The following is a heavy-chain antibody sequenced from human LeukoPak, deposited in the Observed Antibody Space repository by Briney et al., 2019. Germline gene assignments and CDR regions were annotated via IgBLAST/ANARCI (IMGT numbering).Heavy chain of an antibody. CDR3: ASQAKTGYPDAFDI. V-gene: IGHV4-30-2*01. Sequence: SETLSPTCTVSGGSISSGGYYWSWIRQPPGKGLEWIGYIYHSGSTYYNPSLKSRVTISVDRSKNQFSLKLSSVTAADTAVYYCASQAKTGYPDAFDIWGQGTMVTVSS. CDR2: IYHSGST. D-gene: IGHD3-9*01. J-gene: IGHJ3*02. CDR1: GGSISSGGYY.